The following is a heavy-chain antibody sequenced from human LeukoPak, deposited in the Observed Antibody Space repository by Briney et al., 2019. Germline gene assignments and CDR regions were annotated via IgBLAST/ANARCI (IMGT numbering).Heavy chain of an antibody. CDR1: GFTFSSYW. CDR2: IKQDGSEK. CDR3: ARDSPGGSSPSQFDY. Sequence: GGSLRLSCAASGFTFSSYWMSWVRQAPGEGLEGVANIKQDGSEKYYVDSVKGRFTISRDNAKNSLYLQMNSLRAEDTAVYSCARDSPGGSSPSQFDYWGQGTLVTVSS. V-gene: IGHV3-7*01. J-gene: IGHJ4*02. D-gene: IGHD6-6*01.